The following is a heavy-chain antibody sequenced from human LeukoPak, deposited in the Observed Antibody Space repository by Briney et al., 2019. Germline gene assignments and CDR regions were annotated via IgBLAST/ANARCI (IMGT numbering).Heavy chain of an antibody. CDR3: AREVPDDSSGYSV. CDR2: LFNTGST. D-gene: IGHD3-22*01. Sequence: SETLSLTCTVSGASLTTYHWTWIRQPPGRRLEWIGYLFNTGSTKYNPSLASRVAILADTSKNQFSLKMTSVTAADTAVYYCAREVPDDSSGYSVWGQGTLVTVSS. V-gene: IGHV4-59*01. CDR1: GASLTTYH. J-gene: IGHJ4*02.